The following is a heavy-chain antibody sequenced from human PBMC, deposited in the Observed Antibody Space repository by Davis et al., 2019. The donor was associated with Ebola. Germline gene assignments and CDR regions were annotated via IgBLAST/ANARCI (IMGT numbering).Heavy chain of an antibody. CDR3: ARRPGRDGYLFDY. V-gene: IGHV5-51*01. D-gene: IGHD5-24*01. CDR2: IYPGDSDT. CDR1: GYSFTSYW. J-gene: IGHJ4*02. Sequence: GESLKISCKGSGYSFTSYWIAWVRQMPGKGLEWMGIIYPGDSDTRYSPSFQGQVTISADKSISTAYLQWSRLKASDTAMYYCARRPGRDGYLFDYWGQGTLVTVSP.